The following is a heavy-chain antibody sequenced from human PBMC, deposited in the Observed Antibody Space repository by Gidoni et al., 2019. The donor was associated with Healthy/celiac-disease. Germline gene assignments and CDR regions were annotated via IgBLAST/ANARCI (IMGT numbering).Heavy chain of an antibody. J-gene: IGHJ4*02. CDR2: IYYSGST. CDR1: GGSISSSSYY. Sequence: QLQLQESGPGLVKPSETLSLTCTVSGGSISSSSYYWGWIRQPPGKGLEWIGSIYYSGSTYYNPSLRSRVTISVDTSKNRFSLKLSSVTAADTAVYYCVKRTIDYGDRYWGQGTLVTVSS. V-gene: IGHV4-39*01. CDR3: VKRTIDYGDRY. D-gene: IGHD4-17*01.